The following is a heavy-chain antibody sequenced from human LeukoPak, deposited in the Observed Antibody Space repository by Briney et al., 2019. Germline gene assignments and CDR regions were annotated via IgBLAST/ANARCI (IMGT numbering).Heavy chain of an antibody. J-gene: IGHJ4*02. CDR2: ISYDGSDN. CDR1: GFTFSSYG. Sequence: GRSLRLSCVASGFTFSSYGMHWVRQAPGKGLEWVAVISYDGSDNYYADSLKGRFTISRDNSMNTLYLQMNSLRAEDTAVYYCAKDHHSSGCYYFDYWGQGTLVTVSS. V-gene: IGHV3-30*18. CDR3: AKDHHSSGCYYFDY. D-gene: IGHD6-19*01.